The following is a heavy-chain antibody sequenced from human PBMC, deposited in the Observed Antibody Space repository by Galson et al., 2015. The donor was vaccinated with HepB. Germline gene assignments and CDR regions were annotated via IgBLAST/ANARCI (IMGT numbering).Heavy chain of an antibody. CDR1: GFTFSSYR. CDR2: INSDGSST. D-gene: IGHD2-15*01. CDR3: ARGTVVVVAATHWFDP. Sequence: SLRLSCAASGFTFSSYRMHWVRQAPGKGLVWVSRINSDGSSTSYADSVKGRFTISRDNAKNTLYLQMNSLRAEDTAVYYCARGTVVVVAATHWFDPWGQGTLVTVSS. V-gene: IGHV3-74*01. J-gene: IGHJ5*02.